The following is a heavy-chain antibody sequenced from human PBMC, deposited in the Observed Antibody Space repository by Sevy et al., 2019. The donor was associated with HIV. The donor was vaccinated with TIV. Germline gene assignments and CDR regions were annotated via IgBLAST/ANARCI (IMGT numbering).Heavy chain of an antibody. CDR2: ISGSGGST. CDR3: AKDRPSYSGSYDQSFWVYGMDV. CDR1: GFTFSSNA. Sequence: GGSLRLSCAASGFTFSSNAMSWVRQAPGKGLEWVSAISGSGGSTYYADSVKGRFTISRDNSKNTLYLQMNSLRAEDTAVYYCAKDRPSYSGSYDQSFWVYGMDVWGQGTTVTVSS. V-gene: IGHV3-23*01. J-gene: IGHJ6*02. D-gene: IGHD1-26*01.